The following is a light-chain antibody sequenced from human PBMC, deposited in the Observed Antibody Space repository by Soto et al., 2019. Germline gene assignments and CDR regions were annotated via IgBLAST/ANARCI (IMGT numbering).Light chain of an antibody. CDR3: QQYNNWPQT. CDR1: QSVSSD. V-gene: IGKV3-15*01. J-gene: IGKJ1*01. CDR2: GAS. Sequence: ERVCTQSPTTLSLSPGERAALSCRASQSVSSDYLVWYQQKPGQAPRLLIYGASTRATGIPARFSGSGSGTEFTLTISSLQSEDFAVYYCQQYNNWPQTFCQGTKVDIK.